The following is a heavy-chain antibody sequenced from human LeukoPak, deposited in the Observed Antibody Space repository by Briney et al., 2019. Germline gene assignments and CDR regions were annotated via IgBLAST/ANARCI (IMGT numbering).Heavy chain of an antibody. CDR3: ARGSDLASYNELEY. CDR1: GFTLSNFA. J-gene: IGHJ4*02. Sequence: PGGSLRLSCTASGFTLSNFAMSWVRRAPGKGVECVSGNTGRVEYYANSVKGRFTISRDNSKNTLYLQMNSLVAEDTATYYCARGSDLASYNELEYWGQGTLVTVSS. CDR2: NTGRVE. D-gene: IGHD2-21*01. V-gene: IGHV3-23*01.